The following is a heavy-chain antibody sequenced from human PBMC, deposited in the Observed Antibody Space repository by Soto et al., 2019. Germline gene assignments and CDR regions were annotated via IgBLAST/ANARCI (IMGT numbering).Heavy chain of an antibody. Sequence: LSLTCTVSGGSISSSSYYWGWIRQPPGKGLEWIGSIYYSGSTYYNPSLKSRVTISVDTSKNQFSLKLSSVTAADTAVYYCARLMTRYYYYGMDVWGQGTTVTVSS. CDR1: GGSISSSSYY. D-gene: IGHD2-8*01. J-gene: IGHJ6*02. V-gene: IGHV4-39*01. CDR3: ARLMTRYYYYGMDV. CDR2: IYYSGST.